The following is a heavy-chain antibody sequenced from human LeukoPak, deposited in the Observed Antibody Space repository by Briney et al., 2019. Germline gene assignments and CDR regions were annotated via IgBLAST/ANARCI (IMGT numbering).Heavy chain of an antibody. Sequence: GGSLRLSCAASGFTFSSYSMNWVRQAPGKGLEWVSYISSSSSTIYYADSVKGRFTISRGNAKNSLYLQMNSLRAEDTAVYYCAREVTTPDHYYYYYGVDVWGQGTTVTVSS. CDR1: GFTFSSYS. V-gene: IGHV3-48*01. J-gene: IGHJ6*02. D-gene: IGHD4-17*01. CDR2: ISSSSSTI. CDR3: AREVTTPDHYYYYYGVDV.